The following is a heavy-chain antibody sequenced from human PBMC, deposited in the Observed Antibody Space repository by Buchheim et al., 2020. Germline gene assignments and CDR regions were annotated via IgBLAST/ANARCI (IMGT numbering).Heavy chain of an antibody. Sequence: QVQLQESGPGLVKPSQTLSLTCTVSGGSISSGSYYWSWIRQPAGKGLEWIGRIYTSGSTNYNPSLKSRVTISVDTPKNQFSLKLSSVTAADTAVYYCASSVGITMVQPYYYYYGMDVWGQGTT. D-gene: IGHD3-10*01. CDR2: IYTSGST. CDR3: ASSVGITMVQPYYYYYGMDV. J-gene: IGHJ6*02. V-gene: IGHV4-61*02. CDR1: GGSISSGSYY.